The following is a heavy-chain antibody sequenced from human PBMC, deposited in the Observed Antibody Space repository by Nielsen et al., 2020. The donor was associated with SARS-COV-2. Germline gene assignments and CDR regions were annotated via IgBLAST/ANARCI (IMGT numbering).Heavy chain of an antibody. D-gene: IGHD4-11*01. V-gene: IGHV3-30*03. CDR1: GFSFSNYG. J-gene: IGHJ6*02. CDR2: ISYDANNK. CDR3: ARDPPNSLTTVTTSNYYGMDV. Sequence: GESLKISCAASGFSFSNYGIHWVRQAPGKGLEWVAFISYDANNKYYADSVKGRFTISRDNSKNTLYLQMNSLRAEDTAVYYCARDPPNSLTTVTTSNYYGMDVWGQGTTVTVSS.